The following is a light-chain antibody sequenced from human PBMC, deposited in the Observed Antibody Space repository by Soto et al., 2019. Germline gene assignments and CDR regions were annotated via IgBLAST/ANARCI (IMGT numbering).Light chain of an antibody. Sequence: DIQLTQSPSLLSASVGDRVTITCRASQGINSYLAWYQQKPGKVPKLLIYAASTLQSGVPSRFSGSGSGTEFTLTISSLQPVDFATYYCQQINSYPITFGQGTRLEI. V-gene: IGKV1-9*01. CDR2: AAS. CDR1: QGINSY. J-gene: IGKJ5*01. CDR3: QQINSYPIT.